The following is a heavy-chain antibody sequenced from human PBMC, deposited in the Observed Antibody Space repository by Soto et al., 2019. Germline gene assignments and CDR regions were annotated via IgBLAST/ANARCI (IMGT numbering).Heavy chain of an antibody. D-gene: IGHD3-3*01. V-gene: IGHV3-21*02. J-gene: IGHJ4*02. Sequence: EVQLVESGGGVVKPGGSLRLSCAASGFTFSGYSLNWVRQAPGKGLEWVSSISSSSSYIYYADSMKGRFTISRDNAKNSLYLKMNSLRAEDTAVYYCAREVMFWSGYYHYYFDYWGQGTLVTVSS. CDR2: ISSSSSYI. CDR3: AREVMFWSGYYHYYFDY. CDR1: GFTFSGYS.